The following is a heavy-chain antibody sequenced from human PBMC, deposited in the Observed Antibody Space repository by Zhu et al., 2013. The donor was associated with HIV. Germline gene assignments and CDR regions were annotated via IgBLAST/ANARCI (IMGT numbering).Heavy chain of an antibody. CDR3: TRGNNIELTGRLFDY. V-gene: IGHV1-46*01. J-gene: IGHJ4*02. Sequence: QVQVVQSGAEVKKPGASVKLSCKASGYSFPYYGISWVRQAPGQGLEWMGIINPSGSATTYAQRFQGRLTLTRDTSTTTVYMELSSLRSEDTAVYYCTRGNNIELTGRLFDYWGQGTLVTVSS. CDR2: INPSGSAT. CDR1: GYSFPYYG. D-gene: IGHD3-9*01.